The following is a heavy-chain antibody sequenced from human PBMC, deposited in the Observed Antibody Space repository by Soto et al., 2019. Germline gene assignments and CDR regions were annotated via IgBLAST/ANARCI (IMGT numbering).Heavy chain of an antibody. J-gene: IGHJ3*02. Sequence: EVQLVESGGGLVQPGGSLRLSCAASGFTFSSYDMHWVRQATGKGLEWVSAIGTAGDTYYPGSVKGRFTISIENAKNSFYLQMNSLRAGDTAVYYSASTTDYGDRRGSFDIWGQGTMVTVSS. CDR2: IGTAGDT. CDR3: ASTTDYGDRRGSFDI. D-gene: IGHD4-17*01. CDR1: GFTFSSYD. V-gene: IGHV3-13*01.